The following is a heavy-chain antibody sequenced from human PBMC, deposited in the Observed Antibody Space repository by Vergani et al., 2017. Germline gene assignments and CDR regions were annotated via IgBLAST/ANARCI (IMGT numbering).Heavy chain of an antibody. CDR1: GYTFTGYY. CDR2: INPNSGGT. V-gene: IGHV1-2*02. D-gene: IGHD3-10*02. J-gene: IGHJ4*02. Sequence: QVQLVQSGAEVKKPGASVKVSCKASGYTFTGYYMHWVRQAPGQGLEWMGWINPNSGGTNYAQKFQGRVTMTRDTSISTAYMELSRLRSDDTAVYYCATDLFGKATGDRFDYWGQGTLVTVSS. CDR3: ATDLFGKATGDRFDY.